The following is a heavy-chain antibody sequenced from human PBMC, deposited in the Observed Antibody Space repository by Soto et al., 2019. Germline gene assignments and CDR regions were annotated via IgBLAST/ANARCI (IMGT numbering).Heavy chain of an antibody. CDR1: GYTFTSYA. J-gene: IGHJ4*02. V-gene: IGHV1-3*01. CDR2: INAGSGNT. CDR3: ARNKIGVAAAAGTFYFDY. D-gene: IGHD6-13*01. Sequence: ASVKVSCKASGYTFTSYAMHWVRQAPGQRLEWMGWINAGSGNTKYSQKFQGRVTITRDTSASTAYMGLSSLRSEDTAVYYCARNKIGVAAAAGTFYFDYWGQGTLVTVSS.